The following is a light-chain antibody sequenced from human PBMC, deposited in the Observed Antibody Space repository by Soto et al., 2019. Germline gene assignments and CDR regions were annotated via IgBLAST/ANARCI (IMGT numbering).Light chain of an antibody. V-gene: IGLV2-14*01. Sequence: QSALTQPASVSGSPGQSITISCTGTSSDIGAYNYVSWYQQYPGKAPKLMIYGVTNRPSGVSNRFSGSKSGNTASLTISGLQAEDEADYYCSSYTTNITPVVFGGGTKLTVL. CDR1: SSDIGAYNY. J-gene: IGLJ2*01. CDR3: SSYTTNITPVV. CDR2: GVT.